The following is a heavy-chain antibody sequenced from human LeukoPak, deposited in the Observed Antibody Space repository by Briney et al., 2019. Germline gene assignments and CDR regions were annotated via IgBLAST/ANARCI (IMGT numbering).Heavy chain of an antibody. J-gene: IGHJ4*02. Sequence: SVKVSCKASGGTFSSYAISWVRQAPGQGLEWMGGIIPIFGTANYAQKFRGRVTITADKSTRTAYMELSSLRSEDTAVYYCHAYCGGDCYPYPSDYWGQGTLVTVSS. CDR3: HAYCGGDCYPYPSDY. CDR1: GGTFSSYA. CDR2: IIPIFGTA. D-gene: IGHD2-21*02. V-gene: IGHV1-69*06.